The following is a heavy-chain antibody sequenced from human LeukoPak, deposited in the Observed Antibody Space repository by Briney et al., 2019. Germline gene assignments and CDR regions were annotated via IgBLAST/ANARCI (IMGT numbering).Heavy chain of an antibody. D-gene: IGHD4-17*01. J-gene: IGHJ4*02. Sequence: QPGGSLRLSCAASGFTFSNYAMSWVRQAPGKGLEWVSVIGHSGETTYYADSAKGRFTISRDNSRNTVYLQMISLRAEDTAVYYCAKDRPYNYGDDNSGIDYWGQGTLVTVSS. V-gene: IGHV3-23*01. CDR1: GFTFSNYA. CDR3: AKDRPYNYGDDNSGIDY. CDR2: IGHSGETT.